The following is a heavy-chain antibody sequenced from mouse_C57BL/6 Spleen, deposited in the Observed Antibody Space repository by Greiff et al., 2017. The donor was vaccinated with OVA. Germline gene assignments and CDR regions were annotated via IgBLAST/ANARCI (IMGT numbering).Heavy chain of an antibody. CDR2: IDPNSGGT. V-gene: IGHV1-72*01. J-gene: IGHJ4*01. D-gene: IGHD2-4*01. Sequence: QVQLQQPGAELVKPGASVKLSCKASGYTFTSYWMHWVKQRPGRGLEWIGRIDPNSGGTKSNEKFKSKATLTVDKPSSTAYMRLSSLTSEDSAVYFCALDYGYAMDYWGQGTSVTVSS. CDR1: GYTFTSYW. CDR3: ALDYGYAMDY.